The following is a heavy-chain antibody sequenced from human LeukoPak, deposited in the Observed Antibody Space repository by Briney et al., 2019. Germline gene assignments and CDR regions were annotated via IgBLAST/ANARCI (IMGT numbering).Heavy chain of an antibody. Sequence: SETLSLTCTVSGGSISSYYWSWIRQPPGKVLEWIGYIYYSGRTNYNPSLKSRVTISIDTSKNQFSLKLTSVTAADTAIYYCARLPGRTFDYWGQGTLVTVSS. CDR3: ARLPGRTFDY. V-gene: IGHV4-59*08. CDR1: GGSISSYY. D-gene: IGHD7-27*01. CDR2: IYYSGRT. J-gene: IGHJ4*02.